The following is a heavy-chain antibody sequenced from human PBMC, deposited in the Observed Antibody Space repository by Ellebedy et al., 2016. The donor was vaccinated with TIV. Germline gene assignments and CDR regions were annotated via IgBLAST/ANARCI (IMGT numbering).Heavy chain of an antibody. V-gene: IGHV3-23*01. CDR1: GFSLSNSF. Sequence: GGSLRLXXATSGFSLSNSFMSWIRQAPGKGLEWVSTLTADGRSTYFADSVKGRFTISRDNSKNTVYLQMNSLRNEDTAVYYCRPGHYSDAWGQGTLVTVSS. J-gene: IGHJ4*02. CDR2: LTADGRST. CDR3: RPGHYSDA.